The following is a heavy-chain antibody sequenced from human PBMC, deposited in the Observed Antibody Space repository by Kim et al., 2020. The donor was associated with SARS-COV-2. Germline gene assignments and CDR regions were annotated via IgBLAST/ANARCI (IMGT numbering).Heavy chain of an antibody. J-gene: IGHJ6*02. D-gene: IGHD3-3*01. CDR1: GFTFGDYA. CDR3: AKGGRFLEWLRCGDV. Sequence: GGSLRLSCAASGFTFGDYAMHWVRQAPGKGLEWVSGISWNSGSIGYADSVKGRFTISRDNAKNSLYLQMNSLRAEDTALYYCAKGGRFLEWLRCGDVWGQGTTVTVSS. V-gene: IGHV3-9*01. CDR2: ISWNSGSI.